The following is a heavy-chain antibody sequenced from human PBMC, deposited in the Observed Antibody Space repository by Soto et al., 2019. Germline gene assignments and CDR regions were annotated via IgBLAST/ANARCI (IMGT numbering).Heavy chain of an antibody. Sequence: QVQLQESGPGLVKPSQTLSLTCTVSGGSISSGGTGSYWTWIRQLPGKGLEWIGYIYYTGNTYYNPSLKSRLTISIDTSENQFSQKLTSVTAADTAVYFCASGHDAYKVRYWGQGTLVTVSS. D-gene: IGHD1-1*01. V-gene: IGHV4-31*03. CDR1: GGSISSGGTGSY. CDR3: ASGHDAYKVRY. J-gene: IGHJ4*02. CDR2: IYYTGNT.